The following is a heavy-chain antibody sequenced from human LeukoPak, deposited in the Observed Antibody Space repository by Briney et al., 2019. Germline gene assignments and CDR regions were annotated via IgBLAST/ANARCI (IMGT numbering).Heavy chain of an antibody. V-gene: IGHV3-48*01. J-gene: IGHJ4*02. CDR2: ISSSSSTI. Sequence: GGSLRLSCAASGFTFSSYSMNWVRQAPGKGLEWVSYISSSSSTIYYADSVKGRFTISRDNAKNSLYLQMNSLRAEDTAVYYCARDGSYSGYDYVFDYWGQGTLVTVSS. CDR3: ARDGSYSGYDYVFDY. CDR1: GFTFSSYS. D-gene: IGHD5-12*01.